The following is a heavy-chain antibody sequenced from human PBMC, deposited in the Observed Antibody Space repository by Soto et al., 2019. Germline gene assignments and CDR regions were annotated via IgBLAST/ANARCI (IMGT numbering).Heavy chain of an antibody. Sequence: GESLKISCAASGFTFSSYWMSWVRQAPGKGLEWVANIKQDGSEKYYVDSVKGRFTISRDNAKNSLYLQMNSLRAEDTAVYYCARSPGGYYNFRFDYWGQGTLVTVSS. J-gene: IGHJ4*02. D-gene: IGHD3-22*01. CDR3: ARSPGGYYNFRFDY. V-gene: IGHV3-7*05. CDR2: IKQDGSEK. CDR1: GFTFSSYW.